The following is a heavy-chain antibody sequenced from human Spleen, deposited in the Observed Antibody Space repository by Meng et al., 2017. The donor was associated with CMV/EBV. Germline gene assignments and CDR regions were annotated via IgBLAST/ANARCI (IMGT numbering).Heavy chain of an antibody. CDR3: ARRGGMVRGVYYFDY. V-gene: IGHV1-8*03. Sequence: ASVKVSCKASGYTFTSYDINWVRQATGQGLEWMGWMNPNSGNTGYAQKFQGRVTITRNTSISTAYMELSSLRSEDTAVYYCARRGGMVRGVYYFDYWGQGTLVTVSS. J-gene: IGHJ4*02. D-gene: IGHD3-10*01. CDR1: GYTFTSYD. CDR2: MNPNSGNT.